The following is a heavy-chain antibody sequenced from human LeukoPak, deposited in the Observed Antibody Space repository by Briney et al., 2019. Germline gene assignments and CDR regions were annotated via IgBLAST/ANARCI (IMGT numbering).Heavy chain of an antibody. Sequence: PGGSLRLSCAASGFTFSSYWMSWVRQAPGKGLEWVANIKQDGSEKYYVDSVKGRFTISRDNAKNSLYLQMNSLRAEDTAVYYCASWYSGWYQVSDYWGQGTLVTVSS. D-gene: IGHD6-19*01. V-gene: IGHV3-7*01. CDR3: ASWYSGWYQVSDY. CDR1: GFTFSSYW. CDR2: IKQDGSEK. J-gene: IGHJ4*02.